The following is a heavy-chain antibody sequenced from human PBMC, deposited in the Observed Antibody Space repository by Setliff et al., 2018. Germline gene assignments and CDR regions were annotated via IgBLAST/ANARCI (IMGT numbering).Heavy chain of an antibody. CDR3: LRLVRYCTKIACQATSGDEV. CDR2: ISAYNGKT. D-gene: IGHD2-8*01. Sequence: ASVKVSCKASGYNFAESIVSWVRQASGQGLEWMGWISAYNGKTYFAQKFQDSITLTTDTSTNTGYLELRGLRSDDTAVYYCLRLVRYCTKIACQATSGDEVWGLGTLVTVSS. CDR1: GYNFAESI. J-gene: IGHJ4*02. V-gene: IGHV1-18*01.